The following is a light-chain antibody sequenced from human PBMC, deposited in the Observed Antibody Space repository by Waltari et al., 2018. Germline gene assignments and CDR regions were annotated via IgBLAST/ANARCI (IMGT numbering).Light chain of an antibody. CDR3: QSYDSRNLV. J-gene: IGLJ2*01. V-gene: IGLV6-57*03. Sequence: YTLTQPPSLSESPGRTVIISCTRSRGYIVSHAVHGFQQRPGSAPTIVIYENNLRPSGVPDRFSASIDRSSNSASLTISGLKTEDEADYYCQSYDSRNLVFGGGTKVTVL. CDR1: RGYIVSHA. CDR2: ENN.